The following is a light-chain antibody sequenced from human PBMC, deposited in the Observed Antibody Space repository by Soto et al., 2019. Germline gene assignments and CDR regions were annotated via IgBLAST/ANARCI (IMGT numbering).Light chain of an antibody. V-gene: IGKV3-15*01. CDR3: QQYNNWPRT. CDR2: GAS. J-gene: IGKJ1*01. CDR1: QSVSSN. Sequence: EIVMTQSPATLSVSPEERATLSCRASQSVSSNLAWYQQKPDQAPRLLIYGASTRATGIPARFSGSGSGTEFTLTISSLQSEDFAVYYCQQYNNWPRTFGQGTKVEIK.